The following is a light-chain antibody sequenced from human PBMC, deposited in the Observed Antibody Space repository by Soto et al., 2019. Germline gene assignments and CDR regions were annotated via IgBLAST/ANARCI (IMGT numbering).Light chain of an antibody. Sequence: EIVMTQSLATLSVSPGERATLSCRASQTDYNNLAWYQKKPGQPPRLLIYGASARATGIPARFSGSGSGTEFTLNISSLQSEDFAVYYWQQYSNWPLTFGGGTKVEIK. V-gene: IGKV3-15*01. J-gene: IGKJ4*01. CDR1: QTDYNN. CDR3: QQYSNWPLT. CDR2: GAS.